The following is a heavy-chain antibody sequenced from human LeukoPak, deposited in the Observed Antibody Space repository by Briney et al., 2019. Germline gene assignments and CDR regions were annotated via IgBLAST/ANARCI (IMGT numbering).Heavy chain of an antibody. CDR1: GGTFSSYA. CDR3: GRLDLSGSDY. Sequence: GASVKVSCKASGGTFSSYAISWVRQAPGQGLEWMGGIIPIFGTANYAQKFQGRVTITADESTSTAYMELRSLRSDDTAVYYCGRLDLSGSDYWGQGTLVTVSS. J-gene: IGHJ4*02. CDR2: IIPIFGTA. V-gene: IGHV1-69*13. D-gene: IGHD6-19*01.